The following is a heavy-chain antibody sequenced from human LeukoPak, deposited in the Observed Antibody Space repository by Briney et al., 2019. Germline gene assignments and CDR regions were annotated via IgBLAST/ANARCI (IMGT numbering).Heavy chain of an antibody. CDR3: AKGRTPGIAVLYEF. J-gene: IGHJ4*02. CDR1: GFTFSSYA. Sequence: GGSLRLSCVASGFTFSSYAMSWARRAPGKGLEWVSGVSSSGGTTYYADSVRGRFTVSRDNSRNTLYLQMNTLRADDTAVYYCAKGRTPGIAVLYEFRGQGTLVTVSS. CDR2: VSSSGGTT. D-gene: IGHD6-19*01. V-gene: IGHV3-23*01.